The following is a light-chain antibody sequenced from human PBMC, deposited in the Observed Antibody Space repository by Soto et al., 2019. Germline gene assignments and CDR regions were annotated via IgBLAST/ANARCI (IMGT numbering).Light chain of an antibody. CDR1: QTVRTY. J-gene: IGKJ5*01. Sequence: EIVLTQSPATLSLFPGERATLSCRASQTVRTYLAWYQQKPGQAPRLLIYDAFNRATGIPARFSGSGSGTDFTLPISSLEPEDFAVYYCQQRINWPRRTFCQGKRLEIK. CDR2: DAF. V-gene: IGKV3-11*01. CDR3: QQRINWPRRT.